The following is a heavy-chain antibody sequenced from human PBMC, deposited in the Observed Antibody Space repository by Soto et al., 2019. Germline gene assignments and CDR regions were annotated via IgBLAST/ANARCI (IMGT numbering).Heavy chain of an antibody. V-gene: IGHV3-9*01. J-gene: IGHJ4*02. Sequence: GGSLSLSCAASGFTFDDYAMHWVRPAPGKGLEWVSGISWNSGRIGYADSVKGRFTISRDNAKNSLFLQMSSLRVEDTALYYCVKDSAGSCCTFYLDYWGRGALVTVSS. CDR1: GFTFDDYA. CDR2: ISWNSGRI. CDR3: VKDSAGSCCTFYLDY. D-gene: IGHD1-1*01.